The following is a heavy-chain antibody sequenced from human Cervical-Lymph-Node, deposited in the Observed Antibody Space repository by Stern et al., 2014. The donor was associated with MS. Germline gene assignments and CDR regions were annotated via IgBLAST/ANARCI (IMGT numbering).Heavy chain of an antibody. V-gene: IGHV3-33*01. CDR2: IWYDGSNK. D-gene: IGHD3-3*01. CDR3: ARDSGGVRFLEWSDY. J-gene: IGHJ4*02. Sequence: QVQLVESGGGVVQPGRSLRLSCAASGFTFSSYGMHWVRQAPGKGLGWVAVIWYDGSNKYYADSVKGRFTISRDNSKNTLYLQMNSLRAEDTAVYYCARDSGGVRFLEWSDYWGQGTLVTVSS. CDR1: GFTFSSYG.